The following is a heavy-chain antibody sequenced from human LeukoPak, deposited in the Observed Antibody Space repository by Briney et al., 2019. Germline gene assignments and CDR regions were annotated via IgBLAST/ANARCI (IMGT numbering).Heavy chain of an antibody. D-gene: IGHD3-16*01. Sequence: PGGSLRLSCAASGFTFSSYEMNWVRQAPGKGLEWVSYISSSGSTIYYADSVKGRFTISRDNAKNSLYLQMNSLRAEDTAVYYCARSVGIMAYNWFDPWGQGTLVTVSS. J-gene: IGHJ5*02. V-gene: IGHV3-48*03. CDR2: ISSSGSTI. CDR1: GFTFSSYE. CDR3: ARSVGIMAYNWFDP.